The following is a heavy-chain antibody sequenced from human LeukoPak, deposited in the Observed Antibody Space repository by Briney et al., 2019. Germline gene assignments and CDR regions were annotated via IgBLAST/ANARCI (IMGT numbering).Heavy chain of an antibody. CDR2: IIPIFGTA. D-gene: IGHD2-21*02. J-gene: IGHJ3*02. CDR1: GGTFSSYA. CDR3: ASNPHCGGDCYTNDAFDI. V-gene: IGHV1-69*05. Sequence: SVKVSCKASGGTFSSYAISWVRQAPGQGLEWMGGIIPIFGTANYAQKFQGRVTITTDESTSTAYMELSSLRSEDTAVYYCASNPHCGGDCYTNDAFDIWGQGTMVTVSP.